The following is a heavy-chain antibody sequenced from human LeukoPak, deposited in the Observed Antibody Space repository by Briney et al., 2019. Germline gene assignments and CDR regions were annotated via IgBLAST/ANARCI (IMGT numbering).Heavy chain of an antibody. CDR1: GGSFSGYY. CDR3: ARVSGWYGFFDY. CDR2: INHSGST. D-gene: IGHD6-19*01. J-gene: IGHJ4*02. Sequence: PSETLSLTCAVYGGSFSGYYWSWTRQPPGKGLEWIGEINHSGSTNYNPSLKSRVTISVDTSKNQFSLKLSSVTAADTAVYYCARVSGWYGFFDYWGQGTLVTVSS. V-gene: IGHV4-34*01.